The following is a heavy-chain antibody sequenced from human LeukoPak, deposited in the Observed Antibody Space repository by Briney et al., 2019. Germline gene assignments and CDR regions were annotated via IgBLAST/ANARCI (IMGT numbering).Heavy chain of an antibody. CDR1: GFTFGDYA. CDR2: IRSKAYGGTT. CDR3: TRGSSSWRFDY. J-gene: IGHJ4*02. D-gene: IGHD6-13*01. V-gene: IGHV3-49*03. Sequence: GGSLRLSCTASGFTFGDYAMSWFRQAPGKGLEWVGFIRSKAYGGTTEYAASVKGRFTISRDDSKSIACLQMNSLKTEDTAVYYCTRGSSSWRFDYWGQGTLVTVSS.